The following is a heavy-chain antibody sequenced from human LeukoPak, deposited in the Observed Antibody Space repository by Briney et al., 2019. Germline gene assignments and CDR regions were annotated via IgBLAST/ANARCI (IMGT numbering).Heavy chain of an antibody. CDR2: ISGSGGST. Sequence: GGSLRLSCAASGFTFSSYAMSWVRQAPGKGLEWVSAISGSGGSTYYADSVKGRFTISRDNSKNTLYLQMNSLRAEDTAVYYCARSIDYYDSSGYSHYYYYYGMDVWGQGITVTVSS. CDR3: ARSIDYYDSSGYSHYYYYYGMDV. CDR1: GFTFSSYA. D-gene: IGHD3-22*01. J-gene: IGHJ6*02. V-gene: IGHV3-23*01.